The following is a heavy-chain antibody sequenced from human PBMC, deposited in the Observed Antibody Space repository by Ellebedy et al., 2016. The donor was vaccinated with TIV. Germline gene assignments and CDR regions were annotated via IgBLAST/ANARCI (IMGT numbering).Heavy chain of an antibody. CDR1: GGSFSGYY. CDR2: INHSGST. CDR3: ARGDYGDRDYYYYGMDV. D-gene: IGHD4-17*01. Sequence: SQTLSLTCAVYGGSFSGYYWSWIRQPPGKGLEWIGEINHSGSTNYNPSLKSRVTISVDTSKNQFSLKLSSVTAADTAVYYCARGDYGDRDYYYYGMDVWGQGTTVTVSS. J-gene: IGHJ6*02. V-gene: IGHV4-34*01.